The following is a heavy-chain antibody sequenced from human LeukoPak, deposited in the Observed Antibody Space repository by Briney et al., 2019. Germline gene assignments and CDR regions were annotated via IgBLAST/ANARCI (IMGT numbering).Heavy chain of an antibody. CDR2: IYYSGST. V-gene: IGHV4-59*01. CDR1: GGSISSYY. CDR3: AREMRDSSGWYDY. D-gene: IGHD6-19*01. J-gene: IGHJ4*02. Sequence: SETLSLTCTVSGGSISSYYWSWIRQPPGKGLEWIGYIYYSGSTNYNPSLKSRVTISVDTSKNQFSLKLSSVTAADTAVYYCAREMRDSSGWYDYWGQGTLVTVSS.